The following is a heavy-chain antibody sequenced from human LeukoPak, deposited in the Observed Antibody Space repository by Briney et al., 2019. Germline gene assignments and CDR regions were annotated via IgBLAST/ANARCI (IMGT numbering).Heavy chain of an antibody. D-gene: IGHD3-22*01. Sequence: ASVKVSCKASGYTFTSYYMHWVRQAPGQGLEWMGIINPSGGSTSYAQKFQGRVTMTRDTSTSTVYMELSSLRSEDTAVYYCARAYYYDSSGLLAFDIWGQGTMVTVSS. CDR1: GYTFTSYY. J-gene: IGHJ3*02. CDR3: ARAYYYDSSGLLAFDI. CDR2: INPSGGST. V-gene: IGHV1-46*01.